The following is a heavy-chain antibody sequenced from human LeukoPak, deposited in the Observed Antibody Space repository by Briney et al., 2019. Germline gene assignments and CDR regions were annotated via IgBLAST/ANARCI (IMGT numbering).Heavy chain of an antibody. Sequence: SQTLSLTCAISGDSVTSGIWNWIRQSPSRGLEWLGRTYHWSKWFIDYAVSVESRMTINADTSRNQFSLQLNSVTPEDTAVYYCARDLHGSRGEFDYWGQGTLVTVSS. CDR3: ARDLHGSRGEFDY. V-gene: IGHV6-1*01. CDR1: GDSVTSGI. D-gene: IGHD3-16*01. CDR2: TYHWSKWFI. J-gene: IGHJ4*02.